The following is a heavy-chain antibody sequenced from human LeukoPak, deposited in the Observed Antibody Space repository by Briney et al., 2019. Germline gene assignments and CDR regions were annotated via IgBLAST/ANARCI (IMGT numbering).Heavy chain of an antibody. CDR3: ARRYQLLSPAFDP. J-gene: IGHJ5*02. D-gene: IGHD2-2*01. Sequence: PSETLSLTCTVSGGSISSSSYYWGWIRQPPGKGLEWIGSIYYSGSTYCNPSLKSRVTISVDTSKNQFSLKLSSVTAADTAVYYCARRYQLLSPAFDPWGQGTLVTVSS. CDR2: IYYSGST. CDR1: GGSISSSSYY. V-gene: IGHV4-39*01.